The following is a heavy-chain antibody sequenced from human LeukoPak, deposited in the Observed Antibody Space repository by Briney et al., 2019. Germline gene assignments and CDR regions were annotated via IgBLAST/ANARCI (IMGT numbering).Heavy chain of an antibody. D-gene: IGHD4-17*01. V-gene: IGHV3-48*01. J-gene: IGHJ6*03. Sequence: SGGSLRLSCAASGFTFSSYSMNRVRQAPGKGLYWVSYISSSGNTIYYADSVKGRFTISRDNAKNSLYLQMNSLRAEDTAVYYCARGTSYGDYGYYYYMDVWGKGTTVTVSS. CDR3: ARGTSYGDYGYYYYMDV. CDR2: ISSSGNTI. CDR1: GFTFSSYS.